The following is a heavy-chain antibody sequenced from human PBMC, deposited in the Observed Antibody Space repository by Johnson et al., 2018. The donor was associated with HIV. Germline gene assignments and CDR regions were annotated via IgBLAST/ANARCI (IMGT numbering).Heavy chain of an antibody. CDR3: ARAIAVAEGDAFDI. CDR1: RFTFSSNY. Sequence: QVQLVESGGGVVQPGRSLRLSCVASRFTFSSNYMTWVRQAPGKGLEWVAVISYDGYNKYYAKHVKGRFPISRDNSKNTLYLQMNSLRAEETAVYYFARAIAVAEGDAFDIWGQGTMVTVSS. D-gene: IGHD6-19*01. J-gene: IGHJ3*02. CDR2: ISYDGYNK. V-gene: IGHV3-30*03.